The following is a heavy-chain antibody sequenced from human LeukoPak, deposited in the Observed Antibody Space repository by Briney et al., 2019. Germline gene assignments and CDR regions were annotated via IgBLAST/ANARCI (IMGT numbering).Heavy chain of an antibody. CDR2: IFYNGAI. CDR1: GGSIIGRW. J-gene: IGHJ4*02. Sequence: SETLSLTCTVSGGSIIGRWWSWVRQPPGKGLEWIGDIFYNGAINDNSPLKGRLTMSLDTSKNQFSLKLSSVTAADTAKYYCARRNTADASIDFWGQGTLVIASS. CDR3: ARRNTADASIDF. V-gene: IGHV4-59*08. D-gene: IGHD2/OR15-2a*01.